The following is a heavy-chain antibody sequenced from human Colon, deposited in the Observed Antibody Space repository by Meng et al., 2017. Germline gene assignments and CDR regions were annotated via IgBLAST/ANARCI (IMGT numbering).Heavy chain of an antibody. V-gene: IGHV4-39*07. CDR1: GGSISGSSYY. J-gene: IGHJ6*02. Sequence: SETLSLTCTVSGGSISGSSYYWGWTRQPPGKGLEWIGRIYYSGSTYYNPSLKSRVTISVDTSKNQFSLRLSSVTAADTAVYYCARGGYSGYDLAYYYYYYGMDVWGQGTTVTVLL. D-gene: IGHD5-12*01. CDR2: IYYSGST. CDR3: ARGGYSGYDLAYYYYYYGMDV.